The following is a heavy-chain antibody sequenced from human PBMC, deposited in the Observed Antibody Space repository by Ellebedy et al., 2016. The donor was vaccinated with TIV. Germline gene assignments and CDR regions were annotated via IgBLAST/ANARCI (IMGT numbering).Heavy chain of an antibody. CDR3: ARGMKDSSGYFYWYFDL. Sequence: MPSETLSLTCAVYGGSFSDYYWSWIRQHPGKGLEWIGYIYYSGSTYYNPSLKSRVTISVDTSKNQFSLKLSSVTAADTAVYYCARGMKDSSGYFYWYFDLWGRGTLVTVSS. V-gene: IGHV4-31*11. CDR1: GGSFSDYY. J-gene: IGHJ2*01. D-gene: IGHD3-22*01. CDR2: IYYSGST.